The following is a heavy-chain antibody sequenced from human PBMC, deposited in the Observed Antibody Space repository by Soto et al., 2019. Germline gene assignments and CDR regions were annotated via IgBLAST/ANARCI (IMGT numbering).Heavy chain of an antibody. Sequence: GGSPRLSCAASGFTFSSYDMHWVRQATGKGLEWVSAIGTAGDTYYPGSVKGRFTISRENAKNSLYLQMNSLRAGDTAVYYCARGGGRVATPWFDPWGQGTLVTVS. CDR1: GFTFSSYD. CDR3: ARGGGRVATPWFDP. D-gene: IGHD5-12*01. V-gene: IGHV3-13*04. J-gene: IGHJ5*02. CDR2: IGTAGDT.